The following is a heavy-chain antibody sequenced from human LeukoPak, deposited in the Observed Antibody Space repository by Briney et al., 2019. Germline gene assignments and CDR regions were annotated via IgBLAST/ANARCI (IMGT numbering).Heavy chain of an antibody. D-gene: IGHD3-10*01. J-gene: IGHJ4*02. CDR3: ARDLTVRGVSPLDY. CDR1: GFTFSTYS. CDR2: ISSSSSYI. Sequence: TGGSLRLSCAASGFTFSTYSMNWVRQAPGKGLEWVSSISSSSSYISCADSVKGRFTISRDNAKNSLYLQMNSLRAEDTAVYYCARDLTVRGVSPLDYWGQGTLVTVSS. V-gene: IGHV3-21*01.